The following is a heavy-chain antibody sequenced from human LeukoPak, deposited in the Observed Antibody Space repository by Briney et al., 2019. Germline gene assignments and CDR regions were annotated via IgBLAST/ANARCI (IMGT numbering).Heavy chain of an antibody. V-gene: IGHV4-34*01. CDR2: INHSGST. J-gene: IGHJ6*04. CDR1: GGSFRGYY. CDR3: ARAGCSSTSCYSHYYYYGMDV. D-gene: IGHD2-2*01. Sequence: SETLSLTCAVYGGSFRGYYWSWVRQPPGKGLEWIGEINHSGSTYYNPSLKSRVTISVDTSKNQFSLTLSSVTAADTAVYYCARAGCSSTSCYSHYYYYGMDVWGKGTTVTVSS.